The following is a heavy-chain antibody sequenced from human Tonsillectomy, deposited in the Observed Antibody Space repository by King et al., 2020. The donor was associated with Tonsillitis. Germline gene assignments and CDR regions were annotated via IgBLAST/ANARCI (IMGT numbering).Heavy chain of an antibody. V-gene: IGHV4-38-2*02. CDR3: ARAGSTQNWFDP. J-gene: IGHJ5*02. D-gene: IGHD5/OR15-5a*01. Sequence: QLQESGPGLVKPSETLSLTCTVSGYSISSGYYWGWIRQPPGKGLEWIGSIYHSGSTYYNPSLKSRVTISVDTSKNQFSLKLSSVTAEDTAVYYCARAGSTQNWFDPWGQGTLVTVSS. CDR2: IYHSGST. CDR1: GYSISSGYY.